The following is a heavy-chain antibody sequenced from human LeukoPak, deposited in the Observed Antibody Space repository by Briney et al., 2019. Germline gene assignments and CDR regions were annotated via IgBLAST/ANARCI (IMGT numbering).Heavy chain of an antibody. CDR1: GYSFTSYW. Sequence: GESLKISCKVAGYSFTSYWISWVRQMPGKGLEWMGRIDPSDSYTNYSPSLQGHVTISADKSITTAFLQWSSLKASDTAMYYCARHGGSTLWDWGQGTLVTVSS. J-gene: IGHJ4*02. CDR3: ARHGGSTLWD. V-gene: IGHV5-10-1*01. D-gene: IGHD6-13*01. CDR2: IDPSDSYT.